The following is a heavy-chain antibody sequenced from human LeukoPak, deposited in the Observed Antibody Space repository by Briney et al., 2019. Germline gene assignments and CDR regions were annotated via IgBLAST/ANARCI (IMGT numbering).Heavy chain of an antibody. CDR3: GNSHSSSWYDF. CDR2: FYHTGGT. J-gene: IGHJ4*02. CDR1: GGSVSDSGNY. Sequence: SETLSLTCTVSGGSVSDSGNYWGWIRQPPGKGLEWIGSFYHTGGTYYSPFFRSRVIISEDTSKNQFSLYFHSVTDADTAVYFCGNSHSSSWYDFWGQGTLVTVSS. V-gene: IGHV4-39*07. D-gene: IGHD6-13*01.